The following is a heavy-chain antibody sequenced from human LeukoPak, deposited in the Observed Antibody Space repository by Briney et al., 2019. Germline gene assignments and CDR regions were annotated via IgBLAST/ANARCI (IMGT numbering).Heavy chain of an antibody. J-gene: IGHJ4*02. V-gene: IGHV6-1*01. Sequence: PSQTLSLTCAISGDSVSSNSATWIWIRQSPSRGLEWLGRTYYRSKWFNDYAESLQGRIGVNPDTSKNQFSLQLNSVSPEDTALYYCARAPHGSGCDYWGQGTLVTVSS. CDR1: GDSVSSNSAT. D-gene: IGHD6-19*01. CDR3: ARAPHGSGCDY. CDR2: TYYRSKWFN.